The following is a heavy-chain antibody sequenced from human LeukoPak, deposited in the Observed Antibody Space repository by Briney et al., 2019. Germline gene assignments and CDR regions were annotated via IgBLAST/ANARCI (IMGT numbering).Heavy chain of an antibody. CDR3: VRAPADPLRPYGMNV. CDR1: GYSFTNFG. J-gene: IGHJ6*02. Sequence: ASVKVSCKASGYSFTNFGVTWVRQAPGQGLGWMGWISGYNGDTNYAQRFQGRVTMTTDASTSTGYMELKNLRSDDTATIYCVRAPADPLRPYGMNVWGQGTTVIVSS. D-gene: IGHD3-16*01. V-gene: IGHV1-18*01. CDR2: ISGYNGDT.